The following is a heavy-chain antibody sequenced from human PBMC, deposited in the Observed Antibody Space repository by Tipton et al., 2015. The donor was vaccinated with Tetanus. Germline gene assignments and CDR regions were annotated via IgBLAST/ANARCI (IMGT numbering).Heavy chain of an antibody. Sequence: LVQPSQTLSLTCTVSGGSISSGGYYWSWIRQHPGKGLEWIGDIYNSGSTYYNPSLKGRVTILVDTTKNQFSLKLKSVTAADTAVYYCARDQARGARGWNYFDYWSQGSLVTVSS. CDR3: ARDQARGARGWNYFDY. D-gene: IGHD1-26*01. J-gene: IGHJ4*02. V-gene: IGHV4-31*03. CDR1: GGSISSGGYY. CDR2: IYNSGST.